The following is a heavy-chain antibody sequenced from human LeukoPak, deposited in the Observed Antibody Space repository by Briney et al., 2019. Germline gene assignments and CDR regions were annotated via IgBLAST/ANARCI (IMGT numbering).Heavy chain of an antibody. CDR1: EFTFSTYY. Sequence: GGSLRLSCAASEFTFSTYYMAWVRQAPGKGLEWVANIRGNGDDRNYVDSVRGRFTISRDNGKNSLYLQMNSLRAEDTAVYSCARAGAYSNGRYYYDYWGQGPLVTVSS. CDR2: IRGNGDDR. D-gene: IGHD1-26*01. J-gene: IGHJ4*02. CDR3: ARAGAYSNGRYYYDY. V-gene: IGHV3-7*01.